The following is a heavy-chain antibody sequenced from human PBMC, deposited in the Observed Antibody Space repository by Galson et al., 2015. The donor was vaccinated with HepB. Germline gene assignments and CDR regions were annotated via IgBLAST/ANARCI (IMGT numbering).Heavy chain of an antibody. V-gene: IGHV3-30-3*01. J-gene: IGHJ4*02. CDR3: AREPLWGSSGYWSQGRFDY. CDR1: GFTFSSYA. D-gene: IGHD3-22*01. Sequence: SLRLSCAASGFTFSSYAMHWVRQAPGKGLEWVAVISYDGSNKYYADSVKGRFTISRDNSKNTLYLQMNSLRAEDTAVYYCAREPLWGSSGYWSQGRFDYWGQGTLVTVSS. CDR2: ISYDGSNK.